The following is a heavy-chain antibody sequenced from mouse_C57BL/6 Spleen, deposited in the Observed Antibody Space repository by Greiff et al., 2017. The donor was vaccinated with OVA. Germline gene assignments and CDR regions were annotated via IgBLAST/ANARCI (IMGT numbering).Heavy chain of an antibody. D-gene: IGHD3-1*01. CDR3: ARGPSWDY. J-gene: IGHJ2*01. CDR1: GYAFTNYL. V-gene: IGHV1-54*01. Sequence: VQLQQSGAELVRPGTSVKVSCKASGYAFTNYLIEWVKQRPGQGLEWIGVINPGSGGTNYNEKFKGKATLTADKSSSTAYMQLRSLTSEDSAVYVCARGPSWDYWGKGTTLTVSS. CDR2: INPGSGGT.